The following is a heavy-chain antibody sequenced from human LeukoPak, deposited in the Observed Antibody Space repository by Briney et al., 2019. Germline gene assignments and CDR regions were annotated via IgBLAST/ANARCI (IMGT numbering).Heavy chain of an antibody. V-gene: IGHV3-21*01. CDR2: ISWSNFYI. J-gene: IGHJ6*03. D-gene: IGHD2-2*01. CDR1: GFPFSSYS. CDR3: ARDPSPRTSYYYYYMDV. Sequence: GGSLRLSCAGSGFPFSSYSMNWVRQAPAKGLEWISSISWSNFYIYYAESVKRRFTISSDNAKNSLYLQMNSLRAEDTAVYYCARDPSPRTSYYYYYMDVWGKGTTVTVSS.